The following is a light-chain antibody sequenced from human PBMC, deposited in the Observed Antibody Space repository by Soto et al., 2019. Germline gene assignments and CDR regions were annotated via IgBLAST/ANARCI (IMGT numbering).Light chain of an antibody. CDR1: SGHSSYA. J-gene: IGLJ3*02. CDR2: LNSDGSH. V-gene: IGLV4-69*01. CDR3: QTWGTGTWV. Sequence: QPVLTQSPSASASLGASVKLTCTLSSGHSSYAIAWHQQQPEKGPRYLMKLNSDGSHSKGDGIPDRFSCSSSGAERYLTISSLQSEDEADYYCQTWGTGTWVVGGGTKLTVL.